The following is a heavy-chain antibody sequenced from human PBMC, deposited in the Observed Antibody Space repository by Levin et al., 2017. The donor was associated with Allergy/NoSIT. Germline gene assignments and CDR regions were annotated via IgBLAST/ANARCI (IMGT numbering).Heavy chain of an antibody. V-gene: IGHV5-51*01. CDR2: THPGTSET. J-gene: IGHJ4*02. CDR3: ARHGVGYGWDTGDY. D-gene: IGHD5-18*01. CDR1: GYSFTNYW. Sequence: VESLKISCQTSGYSFTNYWIGWVRQMPGKGLEWIGVTHPGTSETRHGPSFQGHVTISFDKTVSTSYPQWSSLRAPDTAIYYCARHGVGYGWDTGDYWGQGTLVAVSS.